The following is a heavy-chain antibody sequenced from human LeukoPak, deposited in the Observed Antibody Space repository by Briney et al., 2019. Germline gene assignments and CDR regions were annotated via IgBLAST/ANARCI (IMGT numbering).Heavy chain of an antibody. J-gene: IGHJ3*02. CDR2: ISGDGVRT. CDR3: AKDLTSVYDAFNI. Sequence: GGSLRLSCAASGFTFDVYAIHWVRQAPGKGLEWVSLISGDGVRTFYRDSVKGRFTISRDNSKNSLYLQMNSLRTEDTALYYCAKDLTSVYDAFNIWGQGTMVTVSS. CDR1: GFTFDVYA. V-gene: IGHV3-43*02.